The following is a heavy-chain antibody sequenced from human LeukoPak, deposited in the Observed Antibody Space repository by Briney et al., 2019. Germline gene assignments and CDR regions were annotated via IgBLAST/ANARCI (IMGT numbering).Heavy chain of an antibody. CDR3: ARFPVGIAAAH. CDR1: GGSISSYY. Sequence: SETLSLTCTVSGGSISSYYWSWIRQPPGKGLEWIGEINHSGSTNYNPSLKSRVTISVDTSKNQFSLKLSSVTAVDTVVYYCARFPVGIAAAHWGQGTLVTVSS. D-gene: IGHD6-13*01. V-gene: IGHV4-34*01. CDR2: INHSGST. J-gene: IGHJ4*02.